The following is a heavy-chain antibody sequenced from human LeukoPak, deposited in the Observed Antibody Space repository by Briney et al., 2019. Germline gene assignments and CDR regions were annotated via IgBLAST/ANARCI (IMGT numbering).Heavy chain of an antibody. J-gene: IGHJ4*02. CDR2: IKQDGSEK. CDR1: GFTFSNAW. Sequence: GGSLRLSCAASGFTFSNAWMSWVRQAPGKGLEWVANIKQDGSEKYYVDSVKGRFTISRDNANSSLYLQMNSLRAEDTAVYYCARRGGSYSPFGYWGQGTLVTVSS. V-gene: IGHV3-7*01. D-gene: IGHD1-26*01. CDR3: ARRGGSYSPFGY.